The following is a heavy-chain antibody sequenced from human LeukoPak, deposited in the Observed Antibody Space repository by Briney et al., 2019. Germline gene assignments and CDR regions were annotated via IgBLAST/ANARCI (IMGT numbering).Heavy chain of an antibody. V-gene: IGHV3-21*01. CDR2: ISSSSSYI. J-gene: IGHJ4*02. D-gene: IGHD3-22*01. CDR1: GFTFSSYS. CDR3: AKDQGAYYYDSSGYYGFDY. Sequence: GGSLRLSCAASGFTFSSYSMNWVRQAPGKGLEWVSSISSSSSYIYYADSVKGRFTISRDNAKNSLYLQMNSLRAEDTAVYYCAKDQGAYYYDSSGYYGFDYWGQGTLVTVSS.